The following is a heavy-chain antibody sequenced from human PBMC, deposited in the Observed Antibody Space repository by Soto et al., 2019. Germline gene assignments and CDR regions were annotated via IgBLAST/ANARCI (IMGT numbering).Heavy chain of an antibody. CDR3: VRDLNYKFFFDL. CDR1: GFTFSTYA. Sequence: EGQVVESGGDLVQPGDSLTISCAASGFTFSTYATSWVRQAPGKGLEWVSGIHKTGTITFYADSVKGRFTISRDNSKNTLYLHMRSLRDGDTAVYYCVRDLNYKFFFDLWGQGTLVTVSS. D-gene: IGHD3-10*01. CDR2: IHKTGTIT. J-gene: IGHJ4*02. V-gene: IGHV3-23*05.